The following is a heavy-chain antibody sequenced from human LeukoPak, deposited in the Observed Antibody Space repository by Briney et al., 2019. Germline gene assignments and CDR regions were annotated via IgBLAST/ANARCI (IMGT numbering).Heavy chain of an antibody. CDR3: ASGTSDWHGADY. CDR2: ISPDGRTA. Sequence: PGGSLRLSCAASGFTFRNYCMHWVRQAPGKGLVWLSQISPDGRTATYADSVKGRITISRDNAKNTLYLQINSLTDDDAAVYFCASGTSDWHGADYWGQGTLVTVSS. D-gene: IGHD6-19*01. J-gene: IGHJ4*02. V-gene: IGHV3-74*01. CDR1: GFTFRNYC.